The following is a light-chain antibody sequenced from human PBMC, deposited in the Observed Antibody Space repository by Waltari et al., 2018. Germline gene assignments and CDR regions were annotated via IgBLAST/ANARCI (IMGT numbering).Light chain of an antibody. CDR2: KVS. Sequence: VMLTQSPLSLPVTLGQPASIPCSSSQSLIYSDGNTFLNWFHQRPGQSPRRLIYKVSNRDYGVPDRFSGSGSGTDFTLKISRVEAEDVGIYYCMQGTQWPPSLTFGGGTKVEIK. V-gene: IGKV2-30*01. CDR3: MQGTQWPPSLT. CDR1: QSLIYSDGNTF. J-gene: IGKJ4*01.